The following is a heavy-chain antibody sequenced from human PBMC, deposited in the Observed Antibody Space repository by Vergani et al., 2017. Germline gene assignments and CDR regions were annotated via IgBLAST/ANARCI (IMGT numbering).Heavy chain of an antibody. J-gene: IGHJ4*02. CDR2: IYYSGST. V-gene: IGHV4-39*01. D-gene: IGHD3-10*01. CDR1: GCSISSSNYY. CDR3: ARQWGVRGATDY. Sequence: QLQLQESGPGLVKPSETLSLTCTVSGCSISSSNYYCGWIRQPPGKGLEWIGSIYYSGSTYYKPSLKIRATISVDTSKNQFSLKLSSVTAADTAVYYCARQWGVRGATDYWGQGSLVTVSS.